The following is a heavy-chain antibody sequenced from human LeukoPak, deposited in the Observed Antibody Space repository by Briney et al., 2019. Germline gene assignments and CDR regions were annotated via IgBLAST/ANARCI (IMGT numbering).Heavy chain of an antibody. CDR3: AKDPLLYDSSGYYSYYFDY. CDR2: ISYDGSNK. CDR1: GFTFSSYG. D-gene: IGHD3-22*01. Sequence: GGSLRLSCAASGFTFSSYGMHWVRQAPGKGLEWVAVISYDGSNKYYADSVKGRFTISRDSSKNTLYLQMNSLRAEDTAVYYCAKDPLLYDSSGYYSYYFDYWGQGTLVTVSS. J-gene: IGHJ4*02. V-gene: IGHV3-30*18.